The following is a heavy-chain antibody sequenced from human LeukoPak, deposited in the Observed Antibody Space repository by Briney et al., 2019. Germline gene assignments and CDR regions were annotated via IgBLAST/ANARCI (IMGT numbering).Heavy chain of an antibody. V-gene: IGHV1-18*01. J-gene: IGHJ4*02. Sequence: ASVKVSCKASGYTFTSYGISWVRQAPGQGLEWMGWISAYNGNTNYAQKFQGRVTMTRNTSISTAYMELSSLRSEDTAVYYCARTPTTVAFDYWGQGTLVTVSS. CDR3: ARTPTTVAFDY. CDR2: ISAYNGNT. CDR1: GYTFTSYG. D-gene: IGHD4-23*01.